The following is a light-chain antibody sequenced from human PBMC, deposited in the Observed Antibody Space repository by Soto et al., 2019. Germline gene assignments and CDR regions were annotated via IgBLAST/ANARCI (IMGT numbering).Light chain of an antibody. Sequence: DIQMTQSPSSLSASLGDRVSITCRASQSIGTDLNWYQQKPGKAPKLLISGASTLQGGVPSRFSGSVSGTEFTLTISSLQPGDLATYFCQQPYSTPWPFAQGTKVDI. J-gene: IGKJ1*01. CDR1: QSIGTD. CDR3: QQPYSTPWP. V-gene: IGKV1-39*01. CDR2: GAS.